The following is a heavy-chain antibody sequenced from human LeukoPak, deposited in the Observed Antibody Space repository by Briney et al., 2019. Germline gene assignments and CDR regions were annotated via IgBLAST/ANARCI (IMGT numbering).Heavy chain of an antibody. CDR3: ARALTYNWNYDSYFDY. CDR1: GGTFSCYA. Sequence: GSSVTVSCTASGGTFSCYAISWVRQAPGQGLEWMGGIIPIFGTANYAQKFQGRVTITADESTSTAYMELSSLRSEDTAVYYCARALTYNWNYDSYFDYWGQGTLVTVSS. D-gene: IGHD1-7*01. J-gene: IGHJ4*02. CDR2: IIPIFGTA. V-gene: IGHV1-69*01.